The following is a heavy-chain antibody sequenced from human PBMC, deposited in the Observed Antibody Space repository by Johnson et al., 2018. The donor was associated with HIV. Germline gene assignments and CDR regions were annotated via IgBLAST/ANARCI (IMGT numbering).Heavy chain of an antibody. CDR2: ISSSSSTI. CDR1: GFTFSSYS. J-gene: IGHJ3*02. Sequence: VQLVESGGGLVQPGRSLRLSCAASGFTFSSYSMNWVRQAPEKGLEWVSYISSSSSTIYYADSVKGRFTISRDNAKNSLYLQMNSLRAEDTAVYYCARDRAFDIWGQGTMVTVSS. CDR3: ARDRAFDI. V-gene: IGHV3-48*01.